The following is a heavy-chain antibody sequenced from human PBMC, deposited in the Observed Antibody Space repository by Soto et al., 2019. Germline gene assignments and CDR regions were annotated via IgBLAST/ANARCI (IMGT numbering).Heavy chain of an antibody. CDR2: IRNKPAGHTT. CDR3: STTVITAPLFEY. CDR1: GFTFSNHY. D-gene: IGHD1-20*01. V-gene: IGHV3-72*01. J-gene: IGHJ4*02. Sequence: GGSLRLSCTGSGFTFSNHYMDWVRQAPGKGLEWLGRIRNKPAGHTTEHVASVRGRFTISRDDSENSAYLQMHSLKTEDSAVYYCSTTVITAPLFEYWGQGTVVTVSS.